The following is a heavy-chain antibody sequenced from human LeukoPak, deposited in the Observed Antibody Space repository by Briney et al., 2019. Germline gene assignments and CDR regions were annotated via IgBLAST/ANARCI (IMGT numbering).Heavy chain of an antibody. J-gene: IGHJ3*02. V-gene: IGHV5-51*01. CDR2: IYPGDSDT. CDR1: GYSFTSYW. D-gene: IGHD6-13*01. Sequence: HGESLKISCKGSGYSFTSYWIGWVRQMPGKGLEWMGIIYPGDSDTRYSPSFQGQVTISADKSISTAYLQWSSLKASDTAMYYCARHHSSSWQDDAFDIWGQGTMVTDSS. CDR3: ARHHSSSWQDDAFDI.